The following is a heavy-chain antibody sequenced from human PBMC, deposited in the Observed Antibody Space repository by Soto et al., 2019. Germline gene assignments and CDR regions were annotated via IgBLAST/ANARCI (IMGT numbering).Heavy chain of an antibody. D-gene: IGHD5-12*01. Sequence: QVQLVQSGDEVRKPGSSVKVSCKASGYIFVNYGIAWVRQAPGQGLEWMGWISPYSGNTHYARKVQGRLTMTTDTSTSTGYKDLGSLTSEDTAVYYCAMVDKYVTPTPQDVWGQGTTVTVSS. CDR1: GYIFVNYG. V-gene: IGHV1-18*01. J-gene: IGHJ6*02. CDR3: AMVDKYVTPTPQDV. CDR2: ISPYSGNT.